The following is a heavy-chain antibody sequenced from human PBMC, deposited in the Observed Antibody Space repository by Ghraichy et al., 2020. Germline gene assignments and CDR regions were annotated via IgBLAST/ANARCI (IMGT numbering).Heavy chain of an antibody. J-gene: IGHJ6*03. Sequence: SETLSLTCTVSGGSISSGGYYWSWIRQHPGKGLEWIGYIYYSGSTYYNSALKSRVTMSVDTSKKQFSLKLSSVTAADTAVYYCARGYCTDGSCYPGWYYYYMDVWGKGTTVTVSS. D-gene: IGHD2-15*01. CDR3: ARGYCTDGSCYPGWYYYYMDV. V-gene: IGHV4-31*03. CDR2: IYYSGST. CDR1: GGSISSGGYY.